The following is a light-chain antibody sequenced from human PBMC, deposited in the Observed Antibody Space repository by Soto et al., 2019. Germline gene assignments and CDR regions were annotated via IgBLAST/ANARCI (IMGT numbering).Light chain of an antibody. J-gene: IGLJ1*01. Sequence: SVLTQPASVSGSPGQSIAISCTGTSSDVGGYSYVSWYQQQPGKAPKLVISDVSNRPSGVSDRFSGSKSGNTASLTISGLQTEDEADYYRASYTTSSTYVFGTGTKVTVL. CDR3: ASYTTSSTYV. CDR1: SSDVGGYSY. CDR2: DVS. V-gene: IGLV2-14*01.